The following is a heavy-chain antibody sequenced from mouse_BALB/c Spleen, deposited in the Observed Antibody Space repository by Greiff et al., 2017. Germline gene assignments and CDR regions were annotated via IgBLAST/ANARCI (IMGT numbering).Heavy chain of an antibody. V-gene: IGHV2-9*02. D-gene: IGHD3-2*01. CDR2: IWAGGST. J-gene: IGHJ3*01. CDR3: ARGTARATSSFAY. CDR1: GFSLTSYG. Sequence: VMLVESGPGLVAPSQSLSITCTVSGFSLTSYGVHWVRQPPGKGLEWLGVIWAGGSTNYNSALMSRLSISKDNSKSQVFLKMNSLQTDDTAMYYCARGTARATSSFAYWGQGTLVTVSA.